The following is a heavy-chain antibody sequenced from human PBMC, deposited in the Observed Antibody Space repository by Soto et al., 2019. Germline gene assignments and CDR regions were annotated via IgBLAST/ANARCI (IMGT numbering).Heavy chain of an antibody. Sequence: SETLSLTCAVYGGSISSGGYYWSWIRQHPGKGLEWIGYIYYSGSTYYNPSLKSRVTISVDTSKNQFSLKLSSVTAADTAVYYCARDRCSSTSCYSQYYMDVWGKGTTVTAP. D-gene: IGHD2-2*01. CDR1: GGSISSGGYY. CDR3: ARDRCSSTSCYSQYYMDV. CDR2: IYYSGST. V-gene: IGHV4-31*11. J-gene: IGHJ6*03.